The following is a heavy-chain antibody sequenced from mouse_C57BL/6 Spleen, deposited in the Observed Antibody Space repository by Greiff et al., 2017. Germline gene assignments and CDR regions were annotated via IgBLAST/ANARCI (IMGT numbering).Heavy chain of an antibody. J-gene: IGHJ4*01. CDR1: GYTFSSYW. V-gene: IGHV1-80*01. CDR3: ARDYGNSAWFDY. CDR2: IYPGDGYT. D-gene: IGHD2-1*01. Sequence: VQLQQSGAELVKPGASVKLSCTASGYTFSSYWMYWVKQRPGKGLEWIGQIYPGDGYTNYTGKFKGKSTLTADKSSSTAYMQLSSLTSEDSAVYFCARDYGNSAWFDYWGQGTSVTVS.